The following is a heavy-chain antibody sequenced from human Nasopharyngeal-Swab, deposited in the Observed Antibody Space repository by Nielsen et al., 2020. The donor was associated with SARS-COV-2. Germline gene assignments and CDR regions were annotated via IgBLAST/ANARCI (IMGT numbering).Heavy chain of an antibody. J-gene: IGHJ6*02. V-gene: IGHV3-13*01. CDR1: GFTFSSYD. D-gene: IGHD5-18*01. CDR2: IGTAGDT. CDR3: ARSRTATPSPYYYYGMDV. Sequence: GGSLRLSCAASGFTFSSYDMHWVRQATGKGLEWVSAIGTAGDTYYPGSVKGRFTISRENAKNSLYLQMNSLRAGDTAVYYCARSRTATPSPYYYYGMDVWGQGTTVTVSS.